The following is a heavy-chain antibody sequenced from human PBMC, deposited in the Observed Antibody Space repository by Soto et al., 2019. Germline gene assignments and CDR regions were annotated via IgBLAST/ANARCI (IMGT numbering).Heavy chain of an antibody. CDR3: ARGKYDYVWGSYRYSLVFFDY. V-gene: IGHV4-34*01. J-gene: IGHJ4*02. D-gene: IGHD3-16*02. CDR2: INHSGST. Sequence: SETLSLTCAVYGGSFSGYYWSWIHQPPGKGLEWIGEINHSGSTNYNPSLKSRVTISVDTSKNQFSLKLSSVTAADTAVYYCARGKYDYVWGSYRYSLVFFDYWGQGTLVTVSS. CDR1: GGSFSGYY.